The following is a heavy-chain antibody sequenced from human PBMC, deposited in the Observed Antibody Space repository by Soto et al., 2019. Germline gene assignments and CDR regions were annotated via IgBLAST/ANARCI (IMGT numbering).Heavy chain of an antibody. J-gene: IGHJ6*02. CDR3: ARSQGSSTSLAIYYYYYYGMDV. Sequence: QVQLVQSGAEVKKPGSSVKVSCKASGGTFSSYAISWVRQAPGQGLEWMGGIIPISGTANYAQKFQGRVTITEDESTSTAYMKLSSLRAEDTALYYCARSQGSSTSLAIYYYYYYGMDVWGQGTTVTVSS. D-gene: IGHD2-2*01. V-gene: IGHV1-69*01. CDR1: GGTFSSYA. CDR2: IIPISGTA.